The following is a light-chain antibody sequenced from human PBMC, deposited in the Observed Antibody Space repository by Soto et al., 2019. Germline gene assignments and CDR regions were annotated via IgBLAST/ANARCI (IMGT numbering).Light chain of an antibody. CDR3: QQYGSSPWT. Sequence: DIQMTQSPSSLSSSVGDRVTITCRASQNIYSFLNWYQQKPGTAPKLLIYAASNLQRGVPSKFSGSGSGTDFTLTISSLQPEDFAVYYCQQYGSSPWTFGQGTKVEIK. CDR2: AAS. CDR1: QNIYSF. V-gene: IGKV1-39*01. J-gene: IGKJ1*01.